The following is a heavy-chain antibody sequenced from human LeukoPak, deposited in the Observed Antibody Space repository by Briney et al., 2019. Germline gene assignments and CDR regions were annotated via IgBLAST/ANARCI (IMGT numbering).Heavy chain of an antibody. Sequence: GGSLRLSCAASGLTFSSYAMSWVRQAPGKGQEWVSAISGSGGSTYYADSVKGRFTISRDNSKNTLYLQMNSLRAEDTAVYYCAKDRVSGSQDYWGQGTLVTVSS. CDR1: GLTFSSYA. V-gene: IGHV3-23*01. CDR2: ISGSGGST. J-gene: IGHJ4*02. D-gene: IGHD2-15*01. CDR3: AKDRVSGSQDY.